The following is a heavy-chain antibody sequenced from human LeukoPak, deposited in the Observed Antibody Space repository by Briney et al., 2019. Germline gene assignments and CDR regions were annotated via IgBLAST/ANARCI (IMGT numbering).Heavy chain of an antibody. CDR1: GGTFTSYV. D-gene: IGHD3-10*01. CDR2: IIPIFGTA. Sequence: ASVKVSCKASGGTFTSYVINWVRHAPGQGLEWMGGIIPIFGTANYAQKFQGRVTITADKSTTTAYMELSSLISEDRAVYYCATGITMVRGGMWAFDIWGQGTMVTVSS. V-gene: IGHV1-69*06. CDR3: ATGITMVRGGMWAFDI. J-gene: IGHJ3*02.